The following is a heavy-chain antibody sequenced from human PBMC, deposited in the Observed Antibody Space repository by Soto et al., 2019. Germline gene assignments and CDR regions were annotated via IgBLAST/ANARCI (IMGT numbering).Heavy chain of an antibody. D-gene: IGHD1-26*01. V-gene: IGHV1-58*01. Sequence: QMQLVQSGPDVKKPGTSVKVSCKASGFTFTSSAVQWVRQARGQRLEWIGWIVVGSGNTNYAQKFQERVTITRDMSTSTAYMELSSLRSEDTAVYYCAAERVIGGSYFYYGMDVWGQGTTVTVSS. J-gene: IGHJ6*02. CDR1: GFTFTSSA. CDR3: AAERVIGGSYFYYGMDV. CDR2: IVVGSGNT.